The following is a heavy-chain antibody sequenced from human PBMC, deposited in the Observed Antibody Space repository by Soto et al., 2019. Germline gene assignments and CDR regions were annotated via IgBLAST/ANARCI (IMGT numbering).Heavy chain of an antibody. J-gene: IGHJ4*02. Sequence: SETLSLTCTVSGGSISSGGYYWSWIRQHPGKGLEWIGYIYYSGSTYYNPSLKGRVTISVDTSKNQFSLKLSSVTAADTAVYYCARDSFPPYSSSSKGFDYWGQGSLVTVSS. V-gene: IGHV4-31*03. CDR1: GGSISSGGYY. CDR3: ARDSFPPYSSSSKGFDY. D-gene: IGHD6-6*01. CDR2: IYYSGST.